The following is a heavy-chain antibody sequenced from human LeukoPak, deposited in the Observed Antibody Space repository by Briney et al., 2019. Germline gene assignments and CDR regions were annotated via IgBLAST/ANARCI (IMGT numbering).Heavy chain of an antibody. D-gene: IGHD3-10*01. CDR3: AKDRLEGYGSARYYFDS. CDR2: IRHDGSSK. J-gene: IGHJ4*02. V-gene: IGHV3-30*02. Sequence: GGSLRLSCVASGFSFSTYGMHWVRQAPGKGLEWVAFIRHDGSSKYYADSVKGRFTISRDSSKDTLYLQMNSLRTEDTAVYYCAKDRLEGYGSARYYFDSWGQGSLVTVSS. CDR1: GFSFSTYG.